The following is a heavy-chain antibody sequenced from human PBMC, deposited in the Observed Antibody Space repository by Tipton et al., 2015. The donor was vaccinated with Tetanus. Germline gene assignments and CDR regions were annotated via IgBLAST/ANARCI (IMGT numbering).Heavy chain of an antibody. CDR3: ARVVRDYYYGMDV. Sequence: SLRLSCEGSGFTFSSYSMNWVRQAPGKGLEWISYIGSFSRTINYADSVRGRFTTFRDNAKSSLYLQMGRLRAEDTAVYYCARVVRDYYYGMDVWGQGTTVTVSS. CDR1: GFTFSSYS. J-gene: IGHJ6*02. D-gene: IGHD3-22*01. V-gene: IGHV3-48*01. CDR2: IGSFSRTI.